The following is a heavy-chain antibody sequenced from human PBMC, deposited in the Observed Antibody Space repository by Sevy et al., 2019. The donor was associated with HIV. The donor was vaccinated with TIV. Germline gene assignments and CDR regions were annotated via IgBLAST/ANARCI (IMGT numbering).Heavy chain of an antibody. V-gene: IGHV5-51*01. CDR2: IYPDDSDT. CDR1: GYSFTSHW. Sequence: GESLKISCKGSGYSFTSHWLGWVRHMPGKGLEWMGIIYPDDSDTKYSPSFQGQVTFSADKSISTAYLQWSSLKASDTAMYYCATSRSGYFDSSGYYIYWGQGTLVTVSS. CDR3: ATSRSGYFDSSGYYIY. D-gene: IGHD3-22*01. J-gene: IGHJ4*02.